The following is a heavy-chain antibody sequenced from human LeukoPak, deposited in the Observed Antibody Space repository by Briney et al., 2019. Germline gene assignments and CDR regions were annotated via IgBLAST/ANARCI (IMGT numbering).Heavy chain of an antibody. CDR1: GYTFTAYY. CDR3: ARDFYDSSGHYDY. Sequence: ASVKVSCKASGYTFTAYYIHWVRQAPGQGLEWMGWISPNSGGTNYAQNFQGRVTMTWDTSISAAYTELRRLRSDDTAVYYCARDFYDSSGHYDYWGQGTLVTVSS. V-gene: IGHV1-2*02. J-gene: IGHJ4*02. CDR2: ISPNSGGT. D-gene: IGHD3-22*01.